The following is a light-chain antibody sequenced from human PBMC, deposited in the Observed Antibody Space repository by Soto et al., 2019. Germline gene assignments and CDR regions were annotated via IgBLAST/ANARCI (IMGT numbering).Light chain of an antibody. Sequence: DIQMTQSPSTLSASVGDRVTITCRASQSISSWLAWYQEKPGKAPKLLIYKASSLESGVPSRFSGSGSGTEFTLTISNLQTDDFATYYCQQYTNYRWTFGQGTKVDIK. CDR3: QQYTNYRWT. V-gene: IGKV1-5*03. CDR2: KAS. CDR1: QSISSW. J-gene: IGKJ1*01.